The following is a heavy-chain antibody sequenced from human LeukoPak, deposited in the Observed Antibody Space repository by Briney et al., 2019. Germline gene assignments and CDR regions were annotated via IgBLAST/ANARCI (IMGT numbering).Heavy chain of an antibody. J-gene: IGHJ3*02. Sequence: GGSLRLSCAASGFTFTSYSMNWVRQAPGKGLEWVSSISSSSSYIYYADSVKGRFTISRDNAKNSLYLQMNSLRAEDTAVYYCARGGAYCGGDCSDAFDIWGQGTMVTVSS. CDR2: ISSSSSYI. CDR3: ARGGAYCGGDCSDAFDI. V-gene: IGHV3-21*04. CDR1: GFTFTSYS. D-gene: IGHD2-21*02.